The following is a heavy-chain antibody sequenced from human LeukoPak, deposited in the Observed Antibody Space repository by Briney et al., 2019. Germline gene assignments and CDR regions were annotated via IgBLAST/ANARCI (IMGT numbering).Heavy chain of an antibody. CDR3: SVVPAAIVVNWFDP. Sequence: SQTLSLTCTVSGGSISSGDYYWSWIRQPPGKGLEWIGYIYYSGSTYYNPSLKSRVTISVDTSKNQFSLKLSSVTAADTAVYYCSVVPAAIVVNWFDPWGQGTLVTVSS. J-gene: IGHJ5*02. CDR2: IYYSGST. D-gene: IGHD2-2*01. V-gene: IGHV4-30-4*08. CDR1: GGSISSGDYY.